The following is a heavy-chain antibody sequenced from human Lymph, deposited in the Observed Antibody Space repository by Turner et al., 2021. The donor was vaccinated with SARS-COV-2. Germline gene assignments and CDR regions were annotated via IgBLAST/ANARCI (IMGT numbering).Heavy chain of an antibody. Sequence: QVQLQESGPRLVKPLETLSLTCPVSGGSMNNNPWSWIRQPPGKRLEWIGFIFYRGSTNYNPSLKSRVTISVDTSENQFSLKLTSVTAADTAIYYCARQTVNNWVDPWGQGTLVTVSS. D-gene: IGHD2-21*02. CDR2: IFYRGST. J-gene: IGHJ5*02. V-gene: IGHV4-59*01. CDR3: ARQTVNNWVDP. CDR1: GGSMNNNP.